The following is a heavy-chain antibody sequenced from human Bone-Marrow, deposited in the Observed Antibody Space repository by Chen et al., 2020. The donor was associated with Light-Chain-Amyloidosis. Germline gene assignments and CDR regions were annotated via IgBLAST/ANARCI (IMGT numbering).Heavy chain of an antibody. V-gene: IGHV5-51*01. CDR3: ARRRDGYNFDY. Sequence: EVQLEQSGPEVKKPGESLKISCKGSGYTFPNYWIGWVRQMPGKGLEWMGVIYPDDSYDRYSPSSEGQVTTAADKSITTAYLQWRSLKASDTAMYYCARRRDGYNFDYWGQGTLVTVSS. CDR2: IYPDDSYD. D-gene: IGHD5-12*01. J-gene: IGHJ4*02. CDR1: GYTFPNYW.